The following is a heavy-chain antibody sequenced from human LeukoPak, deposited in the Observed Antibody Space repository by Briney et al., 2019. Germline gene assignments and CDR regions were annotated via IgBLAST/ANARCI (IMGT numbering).Heavy chain of an antibody. D-gene: IGHD3-10*01. CDR3: ARLPLSGNKYYYYYGMDV. CDR2: INHSGST. V-gene: IGHV4-34*01. Sequence: SETLSLTCAVYGGSFSGYYWSWIRQPPGKGLEWIGEINHSGSTNYNPSLKSRVTISVDTSKNQFSLKLSSVTAADTAVYYCARLPLSGNKYYYYYGMDVWGQGTTVTVSS. J-gene: IGHJ6*02. CDR1: GGSFSGYY.